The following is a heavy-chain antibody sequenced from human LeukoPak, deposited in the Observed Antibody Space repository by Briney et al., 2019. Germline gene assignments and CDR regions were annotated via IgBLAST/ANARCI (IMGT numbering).Heavy chain of an antibody. V-gene: IGHV3-23*01. CDR2: ISGCGGST. CDR1: GFTFSSYA. D-gene: IGHD3-16*01. CDR3: AKGYYDYVWGSYYFDY. J-gene: IGHJ4*02. Sequence: PGGSLRLSCAASGFTFSSYAMSWVRQAPGKGLEWVSAISGCGGSTYYADSVKGRFTISRDNSRDTLYLQMNSLRAEDTAVYYCAKGYYDYVWGSYYFDYWGQGTLVTVSS.